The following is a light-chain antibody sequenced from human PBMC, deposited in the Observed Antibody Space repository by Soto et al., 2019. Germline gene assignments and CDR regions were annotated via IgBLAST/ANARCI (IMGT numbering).Light chain of an antibody. CDR1: QSISSW. Sequence: DIQMTQSPSTLSASVGDRVTITCRASQSISSWLAWYQQKPGKAPKLLIYKASSLERGVPSRFSGSGSGTEFTLTISSLQADDFATYYCQQYNDYSPPYTFGQGTKLEIK. J-gene: IGKJ2*01. V-gene: IGKV1-5*03. CDR3: QQYNDYSPPYT. CDR2: KAS.